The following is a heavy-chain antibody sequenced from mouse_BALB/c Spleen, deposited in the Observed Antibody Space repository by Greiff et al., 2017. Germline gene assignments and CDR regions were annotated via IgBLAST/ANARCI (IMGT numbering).Heavy chain of an antibody. V-gene: IGHV1S81*02. J-gene: IGHJ3*01. D-gene: IGHD2-2*01. Sequence: VQLQQSGAELVKPGASVKLSCKASGYTFTSYWMHWVKQRPGQGLEWIGEINPSNGRTNYNEKFKSKATLTVDKSSSTAYMQLSSLTSEDSAVYYCARRGYYGSNPFAYWGQGTLVTVSA. CDR2: INPSNGRT. CDR1: GYTFTSYW. CDR3: ARRGYYGSNPFAY.